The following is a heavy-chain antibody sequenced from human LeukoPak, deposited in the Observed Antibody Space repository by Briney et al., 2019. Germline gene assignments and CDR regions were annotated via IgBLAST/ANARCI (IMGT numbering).Heavy chain of an antibody. CDR2: ISWNGGGM. CDR3: ARGRPHGNDY. CDR1: GFTFDAYA. Sequence: PGGSLRLSCAASGFTFDAYAMHWVRQAPGKGLEWVSGISWNGGGMGYAVSVKGRFSISRDNAKNTLYLQMNSLRVEDTAVYYCARGRPHGNDYWGQGTLVTVSS. D-gene: IGHD4-23*01. V-gene: IGHV3-9*01. J-gene: IGHJ4*02.